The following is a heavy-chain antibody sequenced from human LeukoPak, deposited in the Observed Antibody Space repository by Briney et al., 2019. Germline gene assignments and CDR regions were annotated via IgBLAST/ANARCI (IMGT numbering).Heavy chain of an antibody. Sequence: SETLSLTCTVSGVSISSNSMSCVCQPPGGGLEWVEYIYYSGSTNYNPSLKSRVTISVDTSKNQFSLKLSSVTAADTAVYYCARVKDGNYFDYWGQGTLVTVSS. CDR3: ARVKDGNYFDY. CDR2: IYYSGST. CDR1: GVSISSNS. D-gene: IGHD4-17*01. V-gene: IGHV4-59*01. J-gene: IGHJ4*02.